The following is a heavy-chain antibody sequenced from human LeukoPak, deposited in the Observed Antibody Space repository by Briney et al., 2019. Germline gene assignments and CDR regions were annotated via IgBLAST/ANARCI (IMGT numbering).Heavy chain of an antibody. V-gene: IGHV4-61*02. CDR3: ARGGGDWGFHQSDY. CDR1: GGSFSSGSYY. Sequence: PSESLSLTCTVSGGSFSSGSYYWRWLPQPAGKGLEWLGSIYTSGSNNYNPALRSRVTISVDTSKNHFSLKLSSVTAADTAVYYCARGGGDWGFHQSDYWGQGTLVTVSS. D-gene: IGHD2-21*01. J-gene: IGHJ4*02. CDR2: IYTSGSN.